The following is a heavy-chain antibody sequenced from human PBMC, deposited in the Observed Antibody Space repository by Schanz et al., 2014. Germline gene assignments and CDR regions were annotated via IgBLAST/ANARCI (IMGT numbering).Heavy chain of an antibody. D-gene: IGHD3-22*01. J-gene: IGHJ4*02. CDR1: GFTFSIYG. V-gene: IGHV3-23*01. CDR2: MIGSGSSV. CDR3: AKDGRLPYYGTGSDFDY. Sequence: PGGSLRLSCAASGFTFSIYGMSWVRQAPGKGLEWVSRMIGSGSSVFYADSVKGRFTISRDNLKNTVYLQMNSLRAGDTAVYYCAKDGRLPYYGTGSDFDYWGQGTLVAVSS.